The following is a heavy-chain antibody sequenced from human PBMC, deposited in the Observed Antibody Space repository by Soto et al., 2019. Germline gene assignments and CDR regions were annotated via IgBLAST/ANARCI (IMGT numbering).Heavy chain of an antibody. CDR2: VQGNGIGT. D-gene: IGHD2-21*02. V-gene: IGHV3-74*01. J-gene: IGHJ4*02. CDR1: GFTFSDYW. CDR3: ALPYAGDPAGFDY. Sequence: GGSLRLSWEASGFTFSDYWIHGVGQAPGRGLGWVSRVQGNGIGTNYADSVEGRFTISRDNAKNTVYLQINGLRSDDTALYYCALPYAGDPAGFDYWGQGTLVTVSS.